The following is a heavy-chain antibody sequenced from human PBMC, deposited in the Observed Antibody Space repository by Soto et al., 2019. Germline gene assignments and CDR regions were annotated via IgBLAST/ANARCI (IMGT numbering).Heavy chain of an antibody. CDR3: ARLTGGTYLSFYYYIGV. V-gene: IGHV4-59*01. CDR2: IYYSGTT. J-gene: IGHJ6*03. CDR1: GGSISGYY. Sequence: QVQLQESGPGLVKPSETLSLTCTVSGGSISGYYWSWIRQAPGKGLEWIGYIYYSGTTNYDPSLKCRVTMSVDTSKNQFSLKLSSVTTADTAVYYCARLTGGTYLSFYYYIGVWGKGTTVTVSS. D-gene: IGHD2-8*02.